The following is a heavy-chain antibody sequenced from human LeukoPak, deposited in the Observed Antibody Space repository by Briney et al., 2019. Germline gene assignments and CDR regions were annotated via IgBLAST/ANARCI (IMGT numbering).Heavy chain of an antibody. D-gene: IGHD6-13*01. J-gene: IGHJ4*02. CDR3: ARTVYSSSWYYYFDY. CDR2: IYHSGST. V-gene: IGHV4-30-2*01. CDR1: GGSISSGGYY. Sequence: PSETLSLTCTVSGGSISSGGYYWSWIRQPPGKGLEWIGYIYHSGSTYYNPSLKSRVTISVDRSKNQFSLKLSSVTAADTAVYYCARTVYSSSWYYYFDYWGQGTLVTVSS.